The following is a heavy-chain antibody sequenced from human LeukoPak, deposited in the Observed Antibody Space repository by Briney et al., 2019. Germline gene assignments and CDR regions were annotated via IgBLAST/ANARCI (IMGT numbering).Heavy chain of an antibody. D-gene: IGHD1-26*01. J-gene: IGHJ4*02. CDR2: MNPNSGHT. V-gene: IGHV1-8*03. CDR3: ARGVGAATNYFDY. Sequence: ASVKVSCKASGYTFTSYDIHWVRQATGQGLEWMVWMNPNSGHTGYAQKFQGRVTITRDTSITTAYMELSSLGSEDTAVHYCARGVGAATNYFDYWGQGTLVTVSS. CDR1: GYTFTSYD.